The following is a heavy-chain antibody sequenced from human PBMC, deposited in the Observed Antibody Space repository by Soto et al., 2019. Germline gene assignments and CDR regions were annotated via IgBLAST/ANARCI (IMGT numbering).Heavy chain of an antibody. Sequence: QITLKESGPTLVKPTQTLTLTWTFSGFSLSTSGVGVGWIRQPPGKALEWLAFLYWDDDKRYSPSLKSRLTITKDTSKNQVLLTMTNMDPVDTATYYCARTSVNWGSRGLVDYWGQGTLVTVAS. J-gene: IGHJ4*02. V-gene: IGHV2-5*02. CDR1: GFSLSTSGVG. D-gene: IGHD7-27*01. CDR2: LYWDDDK. CDR3: ARTSVNWGSRGLVDY.